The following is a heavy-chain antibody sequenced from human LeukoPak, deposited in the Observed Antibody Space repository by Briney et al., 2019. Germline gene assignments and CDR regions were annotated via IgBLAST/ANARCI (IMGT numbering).Heavy chain of an antibody. CDR1: GYSFTSYW. J-gene: IGHJ6*02. Sequence: GESLKISCKGSGYSFTSYWIGWVRQMPGKGLEWMGIIYPGDSDTRYNPSFEGRVTISVDKSIGTAYLQWSSLRSSDTAIYYCARQTGYHYGMDVRGQGTTVTVSS. V-gene: IGHV5-51*01. CDR3: ARQTGYHYGMDV. CDR2: IYPGDSDT.